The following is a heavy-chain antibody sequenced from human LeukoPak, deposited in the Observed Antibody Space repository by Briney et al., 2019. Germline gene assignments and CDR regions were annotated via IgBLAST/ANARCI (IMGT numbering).Heavy chain of an antibody. CDR1: GFTFGDYA. CDR3: TRESVLSSSWFSTSAFDY. V-gene: IGHV3-49*03. J-gene: IGHJ4*02. D-gene: IGHD6-13*01. CDR2: IRSKAYGGTT. Sequence: GGSLRLSCTASGFTFGDYAMSWFRQAPGKGLEWVGFIRSKAYGGTTEYAASVKGRFTISRDDSKSIAYLQMNSLKTEDTAVYYCTRESVLSSSWFSTSAFDYWGQGTLVTVS.